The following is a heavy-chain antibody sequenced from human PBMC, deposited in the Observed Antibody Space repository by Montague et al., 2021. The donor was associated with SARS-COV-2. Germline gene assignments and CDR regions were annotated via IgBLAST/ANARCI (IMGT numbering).Heavy chain of an antibody. CDR3: ARLGDGVVPSPILGFRPYYSNYSMDV. J-gene: IGHJ6*03. CDR1: GTSFSGYY. D-gene: IGHD3-10*01. V-gene: IGHV4-34*01. Sequence: SETLSLTCAVHGTSFSGYYWNWIRQPPGKGLEWIGEINHGGSTNYNPSLRRRVTISADTSKNQFSLKLTSVAAADTAVYYCARLGDGVVPSPILGFRPYYSNYSMDVWGKGTTVTVSS. CDR2: INHGGST.